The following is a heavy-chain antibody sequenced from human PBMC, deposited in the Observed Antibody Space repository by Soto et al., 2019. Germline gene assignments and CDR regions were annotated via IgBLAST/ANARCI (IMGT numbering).Heavy chain of an antibody. CDR3: AKGDSSGWYDWFDP. D-gene: IGHD6-19*01. CDR2: ISYDGSNK. J-gene: IGHJ5*02. V-gene: IGHV3-30*18. Sequence: QVQLVESGGGVVQPGRSLRLSCAASGFTFSSYGMHWVRQAPGKGLEWVAVISYDGSNKYYADSVKGRFTISRDNSKNTMYQQMNSLRAEDTAVYYCAKGDSSGWYDWFDPWGQGTLVTVSS. CDR1: GFTFSSYG.